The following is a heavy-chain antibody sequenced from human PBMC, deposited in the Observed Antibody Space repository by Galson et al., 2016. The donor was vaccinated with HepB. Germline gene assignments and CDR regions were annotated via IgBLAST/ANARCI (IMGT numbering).Heavy chain of an antibody. Sequence: QVQLQESGPGLVRPSQTLSLTCSVSDCSIRSDTFFWRWIRQPAGEGLESFGRVYSSGRPNHNPSLKSRAAISVDTSKNQFSLTLSSVTAADTAVYYCARGRRAVREWYFDYWGQGALVTVSS. CDR3: ARGRRAVREWYFDY. V-gene: IGHV4-61*02. J-gene: IGHJ4*02. D-gene: IGHD3-10*01. CDR2: VYSSGRP. CDR1: DCSIRSDTFF.